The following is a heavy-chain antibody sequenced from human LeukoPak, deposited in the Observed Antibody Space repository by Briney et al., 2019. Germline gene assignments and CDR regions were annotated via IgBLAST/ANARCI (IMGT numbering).Heavy chain of an antibody. CDR3: AREAVEYYMDV. D-gene: IGHD5-24*01. CDR2: IVVGSGNT. Sequence: ASVTVSCKASGFTFTSSAMQWVRQARGQRLEWIGWIVVGSGNTNYAQTFQERVIITRDMSTSTAYMKLSSLRSEDTAVYYCAREAVEYYMDVWGKGTTVTISS. V-gene: IGHV1-58*02. J-gene: IGHJ6*03. CDR1: GFTFTSSA.